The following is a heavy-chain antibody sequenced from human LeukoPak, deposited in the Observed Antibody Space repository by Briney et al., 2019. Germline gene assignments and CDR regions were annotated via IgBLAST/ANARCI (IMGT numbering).Heavy chain of an antibody. V-gene: IGHV3-30*02. CDR1: GFIFSISD. Sequence: PGGSLRLSCAASGFIFSISDMHWVRQAPGKGLQWVAFISYDGSKKHCADSVQGRCTISRDNSKNTLSLQLNSLRPDDTAVFYCSQGLLSWGQGTLLTVAA. CDR3: SQGLLS. CDR2: ISYDGSKK. J-gene: IGHJ5*02.